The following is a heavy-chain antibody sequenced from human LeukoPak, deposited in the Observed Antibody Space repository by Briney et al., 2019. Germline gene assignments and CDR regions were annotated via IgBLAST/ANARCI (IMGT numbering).Heavy chain of an antibody. J-gene: IGHJ1*01. D-gene: IGHD6-13*01. V-gene: IGHV1-8*01. Sequence: ALVKVSCKASGYTFTSYDINWVRQATGQGLEWMGWMNPNSGNTGYAQKFQGRVTMTRNTSISTAYMELSSLRSEDTAVYYCASSVSSSWDKNIQHWGQGTLVTVSS. CDR2: MNPNSGNT. CDR3: ASSVSSSWDKNIQH. CDR1: GYTFTSYD.